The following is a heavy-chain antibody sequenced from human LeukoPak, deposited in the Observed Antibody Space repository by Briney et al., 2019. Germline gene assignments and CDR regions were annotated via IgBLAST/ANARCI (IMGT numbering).Heavy chain of an antibody. D-gene: IGHD2-2*01. Sequence: SETLSLTCAVYGGSFSGYYWSWIRQPPGKGLEWIGEINHSGSTNYNPSLKSRVTISVDTSKNQFSLKLSSVTAADTAVYYCARRKYCSSTSCYLDYYYYMDVWGKGTTVTVSS. J-gene: IGHJ6*03. CDR3: ARRKYCSSTSCYLDYYYYMDV. CDR1: GGSFSGYY. CDR2: INHSGST. V-gene: IGHV4-34*01.